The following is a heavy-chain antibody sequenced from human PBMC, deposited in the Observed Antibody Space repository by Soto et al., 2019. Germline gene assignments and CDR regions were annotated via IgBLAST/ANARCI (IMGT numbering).Heavy chain of an antibody. Sequence: GASVKVSCKASGYTFTSYGISWVRQAPGQGLEWMGWINAYNGNTNYAQKLQGRVTMTTDTSTSTAYMELRSLRSDDTAVYYCARPGDYDILTGPYDYWGQGTLVTVSS. CDR1: GYTFTSYG. CDR2: INAYNGNT. J-gene: IGHJ4*02. D-gene: IGHD3-9*01. CDR3: ARPGDYDILTGPYDY. V-gene: IGHV1-18*01.